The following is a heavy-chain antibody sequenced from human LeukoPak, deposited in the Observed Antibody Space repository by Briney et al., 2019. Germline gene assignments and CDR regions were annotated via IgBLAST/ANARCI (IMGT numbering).Heavy chain of an antibody. CDR2: LYSGGST. CDR1: GFTVSSNY. J-gene: IGHJ4*02. CDR3: ARVSPFDY. V-gene: IGHV3-66*01. Sequence: GGSPRLSCAASGFTVSSNYMSWVRQAPGKGLEWLSVLYSGGSTYYADSVNGRFTMSRDNSKNTLYLQMNGLRVEDTAVYYCARVSPFDYWGQGTQVTVSS.